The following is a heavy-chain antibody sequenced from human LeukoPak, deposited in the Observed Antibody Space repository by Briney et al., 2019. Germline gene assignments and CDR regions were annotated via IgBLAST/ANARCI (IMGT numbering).Heavy chain of an antibody. CDR2: INHSGST. Sequence: SETLSLTCAVYGGSFSGYYWSWIRQPPGKGLEWIGEINHSGSTNYNPSLESRVTISVDTSKNQFPLKLSSVTAADTAVYYCARWAVATIFRYNWFDPWGQGTLVTVSS. D-gene: IGHD5-12*01. J-gene: IGHJ5*02. V-gene: IGHV4-34*01. CDR3: ARWAVATIFRYNWFDP. CDR1: GGSFSGYY.